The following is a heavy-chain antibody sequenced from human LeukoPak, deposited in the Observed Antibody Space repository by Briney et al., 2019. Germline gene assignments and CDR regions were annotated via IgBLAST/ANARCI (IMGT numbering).Heavy chain of an antibody. Sequence: SVKVSCKASGGTFSSYIISWVRQGPGQGLEWMGRIIPILGIANYAQKFQGRVTITADKSTSAAYMELSSLRSEDTAVYYCARRTYCGGDCFSAFDIWGQGTMVTVSS. J-gene: IGHJ3*02. D-gene: IGHD2-21*02. V-gene: IGHV1-69*02. CDR1: GGTFSSYI. CDR3: ARRTYCGGDCFSAFDI. CDR2: IIPILGIA.